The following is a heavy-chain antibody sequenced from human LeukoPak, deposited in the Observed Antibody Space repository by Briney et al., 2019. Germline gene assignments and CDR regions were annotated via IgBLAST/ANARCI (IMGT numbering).Heavy chain of an antibody. CDR2: IRSKAYGGTA. Sequence: PGGSLRLSCTASGFTFGDHSVSWFRQAPGKGLEWVGFIRSKAYGGTAEYAASVKGRFTISRDDSKSVAYLQMDSLKTEDTAVYYCTREIRYFDWFQADYWAREPWSPSPQ. CDR3: TREIRYFDWFQADY. D-gene: IGHD3-9*01. CDR1: GFTFGDHS. J-gene: IGHJ4*02. V-gene: IGHV3-49*03.